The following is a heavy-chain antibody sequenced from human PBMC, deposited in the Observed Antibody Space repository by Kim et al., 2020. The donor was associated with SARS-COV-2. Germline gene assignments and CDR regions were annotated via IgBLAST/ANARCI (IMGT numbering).Heavy chain of an antibody. D-gene: IGHD2-2*01. CDR3: ERDRIVVVPAAHFDY. V-gene: IGHV3-30*04. J-gene: IGHJ4*02. Sequence: GKGRFTISRDNYKNTLYLQMNGLRAEDTAVYYGERDRIVVVPAAHFDYWGQGTLVTVPS.